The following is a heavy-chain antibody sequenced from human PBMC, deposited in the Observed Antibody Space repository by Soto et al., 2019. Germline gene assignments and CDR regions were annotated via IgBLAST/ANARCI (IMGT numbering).Heavy chain of an antibody. V-gene: IGHV5-51*01. Sequence: GESLKISCKGSGYSFTNYWIGWVRQTPGKGLEWMGIIYPGDSDTRYSPSFQGQVTISADKSISTAYLQWSSLKASDTALYYCARRQGYSSYGMDVWGQGTTVTVSS. J-gene: IGHJ6*02. CDR2: IYPGDSDT. D-gene: IGHD5-18*01. CDR1: GYSFTNYW. CDR3: ARRQGYSSYGMDV.